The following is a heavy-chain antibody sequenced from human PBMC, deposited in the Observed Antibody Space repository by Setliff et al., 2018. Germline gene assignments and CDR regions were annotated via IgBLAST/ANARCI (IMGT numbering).Heavy chain of an antibody. CDR3: ARTGTYRYFDY. V-gene: IGHV4-39*01. CDR1: GGSISNSTFY. Sequence: KTSETLSLTCTVSGGSISNSTFYWGWIRQPPGKGLEWIGSINYRGDTYYNPSLKGRLTISVDTAQNQFSLRLTSVTAADTAVYYCARTGTYRYFDYWGQGALVTVSS. CDR2: INYRGDT. D-gene: IGHD1-1*01. J-gene: IGHJ4*02.